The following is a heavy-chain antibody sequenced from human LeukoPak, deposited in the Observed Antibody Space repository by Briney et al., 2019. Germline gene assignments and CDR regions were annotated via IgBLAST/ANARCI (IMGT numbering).Heavy chain of an antibody. V-gene: IGHV1-69*04. CDR3: ASPGTGEYFDY. Sequence: SVTVSCKASGGTFSSYAISWVRQAPGQGLEWMGRIIPILGIANYAQKFQGRVTITADKSTSTAYMELSSLRSEDTAVYYCASPGTGEYFDYWGQGTLVTVSS. D-gene: IGHD7-27*01. CDR2: IIPILGIA. CDR1: GGTFSSYA. J-gene: IGHJ4*02.